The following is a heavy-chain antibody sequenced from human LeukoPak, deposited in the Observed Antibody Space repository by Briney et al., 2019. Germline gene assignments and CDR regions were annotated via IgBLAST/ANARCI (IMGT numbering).Heavy chain of an antibody. V-gene: IGHV4-59*01. D-gene: IGHD3-9*01. CDR2: IYYSGST. Sequence: SETLSLTCTVSGGSISSYYWSWIRQPPGKGLEWIGYIYYSGSTNYNPSLKSRVTISVDTSKNQFSPKPSSVTAADTAVYYCARVAKTHYDILTGYYDYWGQGTLVTVSS. CDR1: GGSISSYY. CDR3: ARVAKTHYDILTGYYDY. J-gene: IGHJ4*02.